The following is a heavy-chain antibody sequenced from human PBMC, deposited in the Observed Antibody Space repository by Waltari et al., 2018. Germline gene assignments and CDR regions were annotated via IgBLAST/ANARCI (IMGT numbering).Heavy chain of an antibody. CDR3: AKDLGGFSGSHWYFDL. Sequence: EVQLVESGGGSVQPGGSLRLSCAASGFTFRRYAMTWVRQAPGRGLEWVSSISGSDGRTNYADSAKGRFTISRDNVKNTLFLQMNNLRADDAAVYYCAKDLGGFSGSHWYFDLWGRGTLVTVSS. CDR2: ISGSDGRT. J-gene: IGHJ2*01. D-gene: IGHD5-12*01. CDR1: GFTFRRYA. V-gene: IGHV3-23*04.